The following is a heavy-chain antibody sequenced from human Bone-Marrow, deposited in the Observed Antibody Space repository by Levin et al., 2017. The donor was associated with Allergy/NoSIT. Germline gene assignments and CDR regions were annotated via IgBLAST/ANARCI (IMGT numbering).Heavy chain of an antibody. CDR2: IYYSGST. Sequence: SQTLSLTCTVSGGSVSSGRYYWSWIRQPPGKGLEWIGYIYYSGSTNYNPSLKSRVTISVDTSKNQFSLKLSSVTAADTAVYYCARVGVYCSSSSCYLGWVDPWGQGTLVTVSS. D-gene: IGHD2-2*01. CDR1: GGSVSSGRYY. V-gene: IGHV4-61*01. CDR3: ARVGVYCSSSSCYLGWVDP. J-gene: IGHJ5*02.